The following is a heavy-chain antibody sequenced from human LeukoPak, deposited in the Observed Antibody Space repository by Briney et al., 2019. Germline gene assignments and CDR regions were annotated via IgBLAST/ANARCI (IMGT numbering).Heavy chain of an antibody. V-gene: IGHV1-46*01. CDR1: GYTFTSYY. CDR2: INPSGGST. J-gene: IGHJ6*02. CDR3: AKEGYGSGGTGSTDSARNHYYERDV. Sequence: GASVKVSCKASGYTFTSYYMHWVRQAPGQGLEWMGIINPSGGSTSYAQKFQGRVTMTRDTSTSTVYMELSSLRSEDTAVDYCAKEGYGSGGTGSTDSARNHYYERDVWAKGPRSPSP. D-gene: IGHD2-15*01.